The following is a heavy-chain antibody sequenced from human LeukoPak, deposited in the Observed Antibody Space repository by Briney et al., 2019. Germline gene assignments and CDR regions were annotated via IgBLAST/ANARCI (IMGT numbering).Heavy chain of an antibody. V-gene: IGHV4-31*03. CDR3: ARDRSAGSSSHYIGMDV. Sequence: SQTLSLTCTVSGGSISSGGYYWSWIRQHPGKGLEWIGEIYHSGSSNYNPSLESRVSISVDKSKNQFSLKLSSVTAADTAVYYCARDRSAGSSSHYIGMDVWGQGTTVTVSS. CDR1: GGSISSGGYY. CDR2: IYHSGSS. J-gene: IGHJ6*02. D-gene: IGHD3-3*01.